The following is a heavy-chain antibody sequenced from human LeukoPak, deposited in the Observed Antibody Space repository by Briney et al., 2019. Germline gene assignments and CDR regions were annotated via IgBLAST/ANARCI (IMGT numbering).Heavy chain of an antibody. CDR1: GGSISSSSYY. CDR3: ARDLWSYYGSGTTERWFDP. J-gene: IGHJ5*02. V-gene: IGHV4-39*02. Sequence: SETLSLTCTVSGGSISSSSYYWGWIRQPPGKGLEWIGSIYYSGSTYYNPSLKSRVTVSVDTSKNQFSLKLSSVTAADTAVYYCARDLWSYYGSGTTERWFDPWGQGTLVTVSS. CDR2: IYYSGST. D-gene: IGHD3-10*01.